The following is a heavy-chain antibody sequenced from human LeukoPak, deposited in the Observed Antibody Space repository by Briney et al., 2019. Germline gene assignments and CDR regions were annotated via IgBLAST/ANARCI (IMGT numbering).Heavy chain of an antibody. D-gene: IGHD5-18*01. J-gene: IGHJ4*02. Sequence: PGGSLRPSCAASGLTLSDYYTSWVRQAPGKGLEWVSYISSSGSTIYYADSVKGRFTISRDNAKNSLYLQMNSLTAEDTAVNYCARFDTAMVVYGYRGQGTLVTVSS. V-gene: IGHV3-11*04. CDR2: ISSSGSTI. CDR1: GLTLSDYY. CDR3: ARFDTAMVVYGY.